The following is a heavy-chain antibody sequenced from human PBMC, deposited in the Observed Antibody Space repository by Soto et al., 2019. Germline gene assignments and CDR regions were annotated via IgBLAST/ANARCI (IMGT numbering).Heavy chain of an antibody. D-gene: IGHD2-2*01. CDR3: AKGPAIVLVPAAMNYYYGMDV. J-gene: IGHJ6*02. Sequence: QVQLVESGGGVVQPGRSLRLSCAASGFTFSSYGMHWVRQAQGKGLEWVAVISYAGSNKYYADSVKGRFTISRENSKNTLNLHMSSLRAEDTAVYYCAKGPAIVLVPAAMNYYYGMDVWGQGTTVTVSS. CDR2: ISYAGSNK. CDR1: GFTFSSYG. V-gene: IGHV3-30*18.